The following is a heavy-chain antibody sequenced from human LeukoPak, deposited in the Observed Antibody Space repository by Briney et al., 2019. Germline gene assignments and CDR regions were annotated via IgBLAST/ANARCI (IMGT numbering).Heavy chain of an antibody. J-gene: IGHJ4*02. D-gene: IGHD5-24*01. CDR3: ASNYGYNPLGY. CDR1: GGSFSGYY. Sequence: SETLSLTCAVYGGSFSGYYWSWIRQPPGKGLEWIGYIYYSGSTNYNPSLKSRVTISVDTSKNQFSLKLSSVTAADTAVYYCASNYGYNPLGYWGQGTLVTVSS. V-gene: IGHV4-59*01. CDR2: IYYSGST.